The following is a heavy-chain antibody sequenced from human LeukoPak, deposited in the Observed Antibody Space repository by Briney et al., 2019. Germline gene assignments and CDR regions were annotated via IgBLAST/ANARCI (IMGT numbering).Heavy chain of an antibody. CDR3: AKDRSGRCVDY. CDR2: ISGSGGST. CDR1: GFTFSSYA. J-gene: IGHJ4*02. V-gene: IGHV3-23*01. D-gene: IGHD6-19*01. Sequence: GGSLRLSCAASGFTFSSYAVSWVRQAPGKGLEWVSAISGSGGSTYYADSVKGRFTISRDNSKNTLYLQMNSLRAADTAVYYCAKDRSGRCVDYWGQGTLVTVSS.